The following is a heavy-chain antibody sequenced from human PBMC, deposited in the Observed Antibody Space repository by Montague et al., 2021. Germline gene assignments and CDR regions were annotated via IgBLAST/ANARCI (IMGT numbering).Heavy chain of an antibody. Sequence: LGLSCAASGFTFSSYTINWVRQAPGKGLEWVSSISSSSLYIDYADSVKGRFTISRDNAKNSLYLQMNSLRAEDTAVYYCASLPYSSAWPYYFDHWGQGTLVTVSS. CDR2: ISSSSLYI. CDR1: GFTFSSYT. CDR3: ASLPYSSAWPYYFDH. J-gene: IGHJ4*02. D-gene: IGHD6-19*01. V-gene: IGHV3-21*01.